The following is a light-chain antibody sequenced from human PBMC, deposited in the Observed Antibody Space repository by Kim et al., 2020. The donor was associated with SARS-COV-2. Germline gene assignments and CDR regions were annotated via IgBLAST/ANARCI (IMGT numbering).Light chain of an antibody. CDR1: NIGSKS. Sequence: SYELTQPPSVSVAPGKTARITCGRNNIGSKSVHWYQQKPGQAPVLVIYYDSDRPSGIPERFSGSNSGNTATLTISRVEAGDEADCYCQVWDSSSDHVVFGGGTQLTVL. J-gene: IGLJ2*01. CDR2: YDS. CDR3: QVWDSSSDHVV. V-gene: IGLV3-21*04.